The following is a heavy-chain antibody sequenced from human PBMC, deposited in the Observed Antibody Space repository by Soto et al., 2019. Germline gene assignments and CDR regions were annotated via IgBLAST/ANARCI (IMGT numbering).Heavy chain of an antibody. Sequence: EVQLVESGGGLVQPGGSLRLSCVASGFTFSSSFMGWVRQASGKGLEWVANVNQDGGGRYYVDSVKGRFSISRDNAKNSVYLQMNSLRGEDTAVYYCARYFRGSGRYFFDFWGQGTLVTVS. CDR1: GFTFSSSF. CDR3: ARYFRGSGRYFFDF. J-gene: IGHJ4*02. V-gene: IGHV3-7*03. D-gene: IGHD6-19*01. CDR2: VNQDGGGR.